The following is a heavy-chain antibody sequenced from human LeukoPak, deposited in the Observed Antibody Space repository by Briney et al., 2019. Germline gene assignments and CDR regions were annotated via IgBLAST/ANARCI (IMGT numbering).Heavy chain of an antibody. CDR3: TRVTTVAASDFDY. CDR2: IRSKANNYAT. V-gene: IGHV3-73*01. Sequence: GGSLRLSCAASGFTFSGSAIHWVRQASGKGLEWVGRIRSKANNYATEYAASVKGRFIISRDDSKNTTYLQMNSLKTEDTALYYCTRVTTVAASDFDYWGHGTLVTVSS. J-gene: IGHJ4*01. D-gene: IGHD6-19*01. CDR1: GFTFSGSA.